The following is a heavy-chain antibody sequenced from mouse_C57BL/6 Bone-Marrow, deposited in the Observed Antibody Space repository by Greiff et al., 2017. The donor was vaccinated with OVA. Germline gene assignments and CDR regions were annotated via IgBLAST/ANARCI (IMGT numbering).Heavy chain of an antibody. J-gene: IGHJ2*01. Sequence: EVQLQQSGAELVRPGASVKLSCTASGFNIKDDYMHWVKQRPEQGLEWIGWIDPENGDTEYASKFQGKATITADTSSNTAYLQLSSLTSEDTAGDYCTTKGVFDYWGQGTTLTVSS. CDR2: IDPENGDT. CDR1: GFNIKDDY. CDR3: TTKGVFDY. V-gene: IGHV14-4*01.